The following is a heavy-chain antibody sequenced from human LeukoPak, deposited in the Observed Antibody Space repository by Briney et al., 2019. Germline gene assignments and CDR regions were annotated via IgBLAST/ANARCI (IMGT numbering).Heavy chain of an antibody. J-gene: IGHJ6*02. CDR2: ISYDGSNK. CDR3: ARGYSSLYGMDV. D-gene: IGHD6-19*01. Sequence: GRSLRLSCAASGFTFSSYGMHWVRQAPGKGLEWVAVISYDGSNKYYADSVKGRFTISRDNSKNTLYLQMNSLRAEATALYHCARGYSSLYGMDVWGQGTTVTVSS. CDR1: GFTFSSYG. V-gene: IGHV3-30*03.